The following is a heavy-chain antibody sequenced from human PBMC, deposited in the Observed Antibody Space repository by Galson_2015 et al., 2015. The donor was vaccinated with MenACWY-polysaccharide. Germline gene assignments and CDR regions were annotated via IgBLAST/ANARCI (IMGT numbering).Heavy chain of an antibody. V-gene: IGHV3-74*01. D-gene: IGHD5-12*01. Sequence: SLRLSCAASGFTFSTYWMHWVRQAPGKGLVWVSRIKSDGSSTNYADSVKGRFTISRDNAKNTLYLQMNSLRAEDTALYYSARGYSAYDWGQGTLVTASA. CDR2: IKSDGSST. CDR3: ARGYSAYD. CDR1: GFTFSTYW. J-gene: IGHJ4*02.